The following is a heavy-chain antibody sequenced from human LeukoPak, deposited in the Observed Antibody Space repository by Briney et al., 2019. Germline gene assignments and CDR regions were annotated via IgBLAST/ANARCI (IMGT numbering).Heavy chain of an antibody. CDR3: AIYYWVYGAIQH. Sequence: GGSLRLSCAASGFTFSSYAMSWVRQAPGKGLEWVSAISGSGGSTYYADSVKGRFTIPRDNSKNTLYLQMNSLRAEDTAVYYCAIYYWVYGAIQHWGQGTLVTVSS. D-gene: IGHD1-26*01. J-gene: IGHJ1*01. CDR2: ISGSGGST. V-gene: IGHV3-23*01. CDR1: GFTFSSYA.